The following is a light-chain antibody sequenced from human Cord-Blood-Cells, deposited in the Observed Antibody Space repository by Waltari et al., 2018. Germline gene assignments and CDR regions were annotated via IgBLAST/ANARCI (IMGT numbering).Light chain of an antibody. J-gene: IGKJ3*01. CDR2: LGS. V-gene: IGKV2-28*01. CDR3: MQDLRTPPWFT. Sequence: DIVMTQSPLSLPFTPGEPASISCTSSQSLLHGNGYNSMDWYLEKPGQSPQLLIYLGSARASGFPVRCRVSGSGTDFTLKISRVEPEDVGVYTCMQDLRTPPWFTFGPGTKVDIK. CDR1: QSLLHGNGYNS.